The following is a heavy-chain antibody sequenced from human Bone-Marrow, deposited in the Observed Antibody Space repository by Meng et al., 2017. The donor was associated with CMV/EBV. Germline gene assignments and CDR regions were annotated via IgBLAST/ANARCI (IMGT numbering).Heavy chain of an antibody. Sequence: GESLKISCASSGFTFSNYGMHWVRQAPGKGLEWVSSISGGSRPIYYADSVKGRFTISRDNAKNSLYLQMNSLRAEDTAVYYCARESVSWGQGTLVTVSS. D-gene: IGHD2-8*01. CDR2: ISGGSRPI. CDR1: GFTFSNYG. J-gene: IGHJ4*02. CDR3: ARESVS. V-gene: IGHV3-21*01.